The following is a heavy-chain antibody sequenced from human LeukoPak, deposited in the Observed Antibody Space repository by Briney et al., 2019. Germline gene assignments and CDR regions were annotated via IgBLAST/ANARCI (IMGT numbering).Heavy chain of an antibody. CDR2: IKQDGSEK. V-gene: IGHV3-7*01. J-gene: IGHJ4*02. CDR3: ARRRCTSTSCFFDY. CDR1: GFTFSSYW. D-gene: IGHD2-2*01. Sequence: GGSLRLSCAASGFTFSSYWMSWVRLAPGKGLEWAANIKQDGSEKYYVDSVKGRFTISRDNARNSLYLQMNSLRAEDTALYYCARRRCTSTSCFFDYWGQGTLVTVSS.